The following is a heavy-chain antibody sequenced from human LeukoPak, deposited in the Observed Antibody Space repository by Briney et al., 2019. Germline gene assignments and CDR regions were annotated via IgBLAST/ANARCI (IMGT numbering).Heavy chain of an antibody. J-gene: IGHJ6*03. D-gene: IGHD4-23*01. Sequence: ASVKVSCKASGGTFSTYAITWVRQAPGQGLEWMGGIIPIFGTPNYAQKFQGRVTITADKSTSTAYMELTSLRSDDTAVYYCARTYRVVRYYMDVWGNGTTVTVSS. CDR1: GGTFSTYA. CDR3: ARTYRVVRYYMDV. V-gene: IGHV1-69*06. CDR2: IIPIFGTP.